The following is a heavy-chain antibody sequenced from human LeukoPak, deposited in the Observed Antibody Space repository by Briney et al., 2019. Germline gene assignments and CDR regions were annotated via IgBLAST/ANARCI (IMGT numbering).Heavy chain of an antibody. CDR2: IKSKTDGGTT. Sequence: GGSLRLSCAASGFTFSNAWMSWVRQAPGKGLECVGRIKSKTDGGTTDYAAPVKGRFTISRDDSKNTLYLKMNSLKTEDTAVYYCTTGSSYKYYYYMDVWGKGTTVTVSS. CDR3: TTGSSYKYYYYMDV. J-gene: IGHJ6*03. V-gene: IGHV3-15*01. D-gene: IGHD6-6*01. CDR1: GFTFSNAW.